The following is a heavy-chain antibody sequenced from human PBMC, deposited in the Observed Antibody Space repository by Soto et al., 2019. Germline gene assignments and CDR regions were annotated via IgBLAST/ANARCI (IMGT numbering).Heavy chain of an antibody. Sequence: ASVKVSCKASGYTFNTYGITWVRQAPGQGLEWMAWINAYNGNRIYAQNFQGRVTVTTDTSTSAAYMELMSLRSDDTAVYFCARGSKPGIAAAGTVSFDPWGQGTLVTVSS. CDR2: INAYNGNR. D-gene: IGHD6-13*01. CDR1: GYTFNTYG. V-gene: IGHV1-18*01. J-gene: IGHJ5*02. CDR3: ARGSKPGIAAAGTVSFDP.